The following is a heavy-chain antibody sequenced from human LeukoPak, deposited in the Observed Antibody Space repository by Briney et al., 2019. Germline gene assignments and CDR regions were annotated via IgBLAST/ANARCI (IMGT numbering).Heavy chain of an antibody. Sequence: GGSLRLSCAASGFTFSSYAMHWVRQAPGKGLEWVAVISYDGSNKYYADSVKGRFTISRDNSKNTLYLQMNSLRAEDTAVYYCARDFRWEPENWGQGTLVTVSS. J-gene: IGHJ4*02. V-gene: IGHV3-30*04. CDR2: ISYDGSNK. CDR1: GFTFSSYA. CDR3: ARDFRWEPEN. D-gene: IGHD1-26*01.